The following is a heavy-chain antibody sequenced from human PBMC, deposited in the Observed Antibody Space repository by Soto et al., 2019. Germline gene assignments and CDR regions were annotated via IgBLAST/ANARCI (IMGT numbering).Heavy chain of an antibody. J-gene: IGHJ6*02. Sequence: GGSLRLSCAASGFTFSSYAMHWVRQAPGKGLEWVAVISYDGSNKYYADSVKGRFTISRDNSKNTLYLQMNSLRAEDTAVYYCARGIYGREDHYYYYGMDVWGQGTTVTVSS. CDR2: ISYDGSNK. D-gene: IGHD1-26*01. V-gene: IGHV3-30-3*01. CDR1: GFTFSSYA. CDR3: ARGIYGREDHYYYYGMDV.